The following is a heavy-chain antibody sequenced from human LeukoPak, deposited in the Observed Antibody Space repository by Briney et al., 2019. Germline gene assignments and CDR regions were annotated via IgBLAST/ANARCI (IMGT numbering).Heavy chain of an antibody. CDR1: GYSFTNYW. J-gene: IGHJ4*01. CDR3: ARRIAAAGQYYFDY. CDR2: IYPGDSDT. V-gene: IGHV5-51*01. D-gene: IGHD6-13*01. Sequence: GESLKISCKGSGYSFTNYWIGWVRQMPGTSLEWMGIIYPGDSDTRYIPSFQGQVTISADQSISTAPLQWSSLKASDTAMYYCARRIAAAGQYYFDYWGHGPLVTVSS.